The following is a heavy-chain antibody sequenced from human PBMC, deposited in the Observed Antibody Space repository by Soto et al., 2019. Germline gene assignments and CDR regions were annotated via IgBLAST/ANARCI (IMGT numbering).Heavy chain of an antibody. V-gene: IGHV3-23*01. D-gene: IGHD6-13*01. Sequence: EVQLLESGGGLVQTGVSLRLSCAASGFTFSSYAMSWVRQAPGKGLEWVSGISGSGDSTYYADSVRGRFTISRDNSKNTLYLQRNSLRAEDTAVYYCAKDRVGAAAGPTKFYGMDVWGQGTTVTVSS. CDR3: AKDRVGAAAGPTKFYGMDV. CDR1: GFTFSSYA. CDR2: ISGSGDST. J-gene: IGHJ6*02.